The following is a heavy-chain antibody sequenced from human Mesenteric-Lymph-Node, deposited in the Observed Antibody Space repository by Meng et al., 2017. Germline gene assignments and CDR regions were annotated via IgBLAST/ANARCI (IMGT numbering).Heavy chain of an antibody. V-gene: IGHV5-51*01. Sequence: GESLKISCKGSGYSFTNYWIGWVRQMPGKGLEWMGIMDPRDSDIRYSPSFQGQVTILADKSISTAYLQWSSLEASDTAIYYCARGAEYSSGWPFDYWGQGALVTVSS. CDR2: MDPRDSDI. CDR3: ARGAEYSSGWPFDY. D-gene: IGHD6-19*01. J-gene: IGHJ4*02. CDR1: GYSFTNYW.